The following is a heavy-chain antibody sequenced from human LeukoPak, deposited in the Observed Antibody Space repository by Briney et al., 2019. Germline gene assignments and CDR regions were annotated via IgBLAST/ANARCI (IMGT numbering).Heavy chain of an antibody. D-gene: IGHD3-22*01. CDR3: ARVPYYYDSSGYYSDPYYYYGMDV. J-gene: IGHJ6*02. V-gene: IGHV4-59*01. Sequence: SETLSLTCTVSGGSISSYYWSWIRQPPGKGLEWIGYIYYSGSTNYNPSLKSRVTISVDTSKNQFSLKLSSVTAADTAVYYCARVPYYYDSSGYYSDPYYYYGMDVWGQGTTVTVSS. CDR1: GGSISSYY. CDR2: IYYSGST.